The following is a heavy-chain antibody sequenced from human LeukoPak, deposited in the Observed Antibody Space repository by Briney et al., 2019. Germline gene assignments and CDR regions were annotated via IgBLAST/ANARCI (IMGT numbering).Heavy chain of an antibody. D-gene: IGHD3-10*01. Sequence: GGSLRLSCAASESTLSKYGMHWVRQAPGKGLEWVAFMEFDGSKIYYADTVKGRFTISRDNSKITLYLEMNSLRIDDTAVYYCATNPGSDPLDYWGQGIMVTVSS. J-gene: IGHJ4*02. CDR1: ESTLSKYG. CDR3: ATNPGSDPLDY. V-gene: IGHV3-30*02. CDR2: MEFDGSKI.